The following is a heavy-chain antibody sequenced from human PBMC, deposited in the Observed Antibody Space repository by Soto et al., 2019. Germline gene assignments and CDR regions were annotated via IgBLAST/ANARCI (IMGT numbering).Heavy chain of an antibody. Sequence: EVQLLESGGGLVQPGESLRLSCAASGFAFSSYAMSWVRQSPGRGLAWVSAISSSGGTLYYADSVKGRFTVSRDNSKNTLYLQMNSLTAEDTAEYYCANQKGAAASAPLDNWGQGTLVTVSS. CDR1: GFAFSSYA. D-gene: IGHD2-2*01. J-gene: IGHJ4*02. CDR3: ANQKGAAASAPLDN. V-gene: IGHV3-23*01. CDR2: ISSSGGTL.